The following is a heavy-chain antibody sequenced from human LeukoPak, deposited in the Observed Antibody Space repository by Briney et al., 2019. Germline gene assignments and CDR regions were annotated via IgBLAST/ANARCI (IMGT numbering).Heavy chain of an antibody. D-gene: IGHD1-1*01. CDR1: GFIFSSYS. CDR2: ISSSSSYI. J-gene: IGHJ6*03. Sequence: GGSLRLSCAASGFIFSSYSMNWVRPAPGKGLEWVSSISSSSSYIYYVDSVKGRFTISRDNAKNSLYLQMNSLRAEDTAVYYCARDRLLEDRDYSSYYYMDVWGKGTTVTVSS. CDR3: ARDRLLEDRDYSSYYYMDV. V-gene: IGHV3-21*01.